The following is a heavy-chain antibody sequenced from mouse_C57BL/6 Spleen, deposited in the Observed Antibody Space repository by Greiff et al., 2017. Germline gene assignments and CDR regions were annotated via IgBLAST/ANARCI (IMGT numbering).Heavy chain of an antibody. CDR1: GYAFSSSW. J-gene: IGHJ4*01. D-gene: IGHD1-1*01. CDR2: IYPGDGDT. V-gene: IGHV1-82*01. Sequence: VKLVESGPELVKPGASVKISCKASGYAFSSSWMNWVKQRPGKGLEWIGRIYPGDGDTNYNGKFKGKATLTADKSSSTAYMQLSSLTSEDSAVYFCASGNYYGSSYPFAMDYWGQGTSVTVSS. CDR3: ASGNYYGSSYPFAMDY.